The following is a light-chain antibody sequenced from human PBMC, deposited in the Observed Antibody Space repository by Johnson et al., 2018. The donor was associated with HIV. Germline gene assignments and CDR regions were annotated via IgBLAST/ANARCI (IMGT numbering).Light chain of an antibody. CDR3: GIWDSGLSAYV. Sequence: QSVLTQPPSVSAAPGQRVTISCSGSTSNIGNNYVSWYQQLPGTAPKLLIYDIDKRPSGIPDRFSGSQSGTSATLDISGPQTGEEADYYCGIWDSGLSAYVFGTGTKVTAL. V-gene: IGLV1-51*01. J-gene: IGLJ1*01. CDR1: TSNIGNNY. CDR2: DID.